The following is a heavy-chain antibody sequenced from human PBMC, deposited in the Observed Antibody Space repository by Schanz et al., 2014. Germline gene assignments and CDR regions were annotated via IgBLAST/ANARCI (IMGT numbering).Heavy chain of an antibody. CDR1: GFTFSNTW. D-gene: IGHD6-13*01. CDR2: LSSSGLYT. CDR3: ARDIKKQLVDSKDYYYGMDV. J-gene: IGHJ6*02. V-gene: IGHV3-21*01. Sequence: EVQLVESGGGLVKPGGSLRLSCAASGFTFSNTWMNWVRQAPGKGLEWVSSLSSSGLYTFYADLAGGRFTISRDDAKNSLFLEMNNLRTEDTAVYFCARDIKKQLVDSKDYYYGMDVWGQGTTVTVSS.